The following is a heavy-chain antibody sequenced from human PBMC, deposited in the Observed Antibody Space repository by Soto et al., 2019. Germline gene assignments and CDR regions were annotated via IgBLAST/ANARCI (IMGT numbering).Heavy chain of an antibody. Sequence: GASVKVSCKASGGTFSSYTISWVRQAPGQGLEWMGRIIPILGIANYAQKFQGRVTITADKSTSTAYMELSSLRSEDTAVYYCARDQGSLAAAGLNWFDPWGLGTLVTVSS. D-gene: IGHD6-13*01. CDR3: ARDQGSLAAAGLNWFDP. CDR2: IIPILGIA. J-gene: IGHJ5*02. CDR1: GGTFSSYT. V-gene: IGHV1-69*04.